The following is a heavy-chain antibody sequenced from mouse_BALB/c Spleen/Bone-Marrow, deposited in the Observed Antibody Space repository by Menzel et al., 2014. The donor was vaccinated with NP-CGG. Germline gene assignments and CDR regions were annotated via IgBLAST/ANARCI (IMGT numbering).Heavy chain of an antibody. J-gene: IGHJ2*01. Sequence: VQLQQSGAEPVKPGASVKLSCTASGFNIKDTYMHWVKQRPEQGLEWIGRIDPANGKTKYDPKFQDKATIAADTSSNTAYLQLSSLTSEETAVYYCARGHDNYVGYYFNNWGQGPTLTVSS. V-gene: IGHV14-3*02. D-gene: IGHD2-1*01. CDR3: ARGHDNYVGYYFNN. CDR2: IDPANGKT. CDR1: GFNIKDTY.